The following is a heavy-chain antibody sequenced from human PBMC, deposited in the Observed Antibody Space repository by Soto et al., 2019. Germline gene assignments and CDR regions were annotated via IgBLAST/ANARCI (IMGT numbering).Heavy chain of an antibody. CDR1: GGYISDFY. D-gene: IGHD6-13*01. CDR2: VYSDGNT. CDR3: ARHGSSTWYGPSYYTDV. J-gene: IGHJ6*03. Sequence: PSETLSLTCTVSGGYISDFYWSWIRQSPGKGLEWIGYVYSDGNTSYNPSLKSRVTISVDMSKNQLSLKLSSVTAADTAVYYCARHGSSTWYGPSYYTDVRGTGPSVTLS. V-gene: IGHV4-59*08.